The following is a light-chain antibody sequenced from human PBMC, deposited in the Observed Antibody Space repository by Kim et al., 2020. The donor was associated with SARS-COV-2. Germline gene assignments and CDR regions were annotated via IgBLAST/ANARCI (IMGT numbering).Light chain of an antibody. J-gene: IGKJ2*01. V-gene: IGKV3-20*01. CDR2: GAS. CDR1: QSVSRSY. CDR3: QQYGSSPYT. Sequence: LSPGERATPSCRASQSVSRSYLAWYQQKPGQAPRLLIYGASSRATGIPDRFSGSGSGTDFTLTISRLEPEDFAVYYCQQYGSSPYTFGQGTKLEIK.